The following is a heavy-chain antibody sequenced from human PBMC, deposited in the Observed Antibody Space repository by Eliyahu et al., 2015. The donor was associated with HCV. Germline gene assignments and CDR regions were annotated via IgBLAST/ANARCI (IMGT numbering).Heavy chain of an antibody. CDR1: GGSFSGHF. Sequence: YGGSFSGHFWSWIRQPPGKGLEWIGDINHSGSTNYNPSLKSRVTISVDTSKNQFSLKLNSVTAADTAVYFCARTAQPRNTDDFDYWGQGTLVTVSS. V-gene: IGHV4-34*01. CDR2: INHSGST. CDR3: ARTAQPRNTDDFDY. J-gene: IGHJ4*02. D-gene: IGHD2-2*01.